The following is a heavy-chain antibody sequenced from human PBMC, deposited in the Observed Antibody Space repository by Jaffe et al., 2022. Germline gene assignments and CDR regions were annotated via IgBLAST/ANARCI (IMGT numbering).Heavy chain of an antibody. CDR1: GGTFNSYT. CDR3: ARAPPRYDSTDDNSDF. V-gene: IGHV1-69*08. CDR2: IIPVLGSA. D-gene: IGHD3-22*01. J-gene: IGHJ4*02. Sequence: QVQLVQSGAEVKKPGSSVKVSCTASGGTFNSYTISWVRQAPGQGLEWLGRIIPVLGSANYAQKFQGRVTITAEKSTGIAYMELRSLRYEDSAVYYCARAPPRYDSTDDNSDFWGPGTLVTVSS.